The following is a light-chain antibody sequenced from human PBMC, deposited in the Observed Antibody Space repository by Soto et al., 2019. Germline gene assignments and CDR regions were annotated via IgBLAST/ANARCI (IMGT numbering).Light chain of an antibody. V-gene: IGLV2-18*02. CDR1: SSDVGSYDY. Sequence: QSALIQPPSVSGSPGQSVTISCTGTSSDVGSYDYVSWYQQHPGTVPKPMIYNVNTRPSGVPDRFSGSKSGNTASMTISGLQAEDEADYYCVSYTTFSSYVFGTGTKLTVL. J-gene: IGLJ1*01. CDR2: NVN. CDR3: VSYTTFSSYV.